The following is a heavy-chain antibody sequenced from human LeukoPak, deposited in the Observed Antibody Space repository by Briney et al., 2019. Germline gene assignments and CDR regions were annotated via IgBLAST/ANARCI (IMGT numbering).Heavy chain of an antibody. D-gene: IGHD3-22*01. V-gene: IGHV2-5*02. CDR1: GFSLSTSGVG. CDR2: IYWDDDK. CDR3: AQSKSYYGSSGYDFDS. J-gene: IGHJ4*02. Sequence: ESGPALVKPTQTLTLTCTFSGFSLSTSGVGVDWIRQPPGKALEWLAVIYWDDDKRYSPSLKSRLTITGDPSNNQVVLTMTNMDPVDTATYYCAQSKSYYGSSGYDFDSWGQGTLVTVAS.